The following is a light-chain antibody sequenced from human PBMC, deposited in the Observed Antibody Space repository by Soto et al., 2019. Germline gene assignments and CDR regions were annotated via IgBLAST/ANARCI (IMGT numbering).Light chain of an antibody. CDR3: QQSYSTPWT. CDR2: TAS. J-gene: IGKJ1*01. V-gene: IGKV1-39*01. CDR1: QSISSY. Sequence: DIQMTQSPSSLSASVGDRVTITCRASQSISSYLNWYQQKPGKAPNLLIYTASSLQSGVPSRFTGGGSGTDFTLTINSLQPEDFANYICQQSYSTPWTFGQGTKVEI.